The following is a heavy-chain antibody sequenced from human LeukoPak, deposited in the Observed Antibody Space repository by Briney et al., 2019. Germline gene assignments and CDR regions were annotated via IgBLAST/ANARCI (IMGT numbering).Heavy chain of an antibody. D-gene: IGHD2-2*02. J-gene: IGHJ6*03. V-gene: IGHV3-23*01. CDR2: ISGSGGST. Sequence: PGGSLRLSCAASGFTFSSYAMTWVRQAPGKGLEWVSAISGSGGSTYYADSVKGRFTISRDNSKNTLYLQMNSLRAEDTAVYYCANLLVPAAIRGPSYYYYYMDVWGKGTTVTVSS. CDR3: ANLLVPAAIRGPSYYYYYMDV. CDR1: GFTFSSYA.